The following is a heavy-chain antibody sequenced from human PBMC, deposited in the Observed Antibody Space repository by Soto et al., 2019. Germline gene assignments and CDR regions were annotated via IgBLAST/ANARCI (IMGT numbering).Heavy chain of an antibody. Sequence: QGQLVQSGAEVKKPGSSVKVSCKASGGTFTSYAISWVRQAPGQGLEWMGGMIPTFGTANYAQKFQGRVTITADKSTSTAYMELSSLRSEDTAVYYCARGYYDRSGSLSFDYWGQGTLVTVSS. CDR1: GGTFTSYA. J-gene: IGHJ4*02. D-gene: IGHD3-22*01. CDR2: MIPTFGTA. V-gene: IGHV1-69*06. CDR3: ARGYYDRSGSLSFDY.